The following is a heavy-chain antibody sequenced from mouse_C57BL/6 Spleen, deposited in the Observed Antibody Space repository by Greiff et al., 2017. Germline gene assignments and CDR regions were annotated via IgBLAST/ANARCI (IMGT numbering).Heavy chain of an antibody. D-gene: IGHD2-4*01. CDR1: GYTFTSYW. V-gene: IGHV1-64*01. Sequence: QVQLQQPGAELVKPGASVKLSCKASGYTFTSYWMHWVKQRPGQGLEWIGMIHPNSGRTNYNEKFKGKATLSVAKSSSTAYMQLSSLTSEDSAVYYCAREDYDYDGAWFAYWGQGTLVTVSA. CDR2: IHPNSGRT. J-gene: IGHJ3*01. CDR3: AREDYDYDGAWFAY.